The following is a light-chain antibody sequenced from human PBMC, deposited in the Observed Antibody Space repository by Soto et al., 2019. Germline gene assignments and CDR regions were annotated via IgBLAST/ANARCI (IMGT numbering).Light chain of an antibody. CDR3: MQALRTWT. J-gene: IGKJ1*01. Sequence: VLLTQSPLSLPVTPGEPAAISCRSSQSLLHTNGYSYLDWYLQKPGQSPQLLIYLGSNRASGVPDRFSGSGSGTDFTLKISRVEAEDVGVYYCMQALRTWTFGQGTKVDIK. CDR1: QSLLHTNGYSY. CDR2: LGS. V-gene: IGKV2-28*01.